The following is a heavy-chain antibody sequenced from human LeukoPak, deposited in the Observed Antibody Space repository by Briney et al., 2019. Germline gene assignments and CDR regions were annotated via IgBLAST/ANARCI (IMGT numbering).Heavy chain of an antibody. CDR3: ARSGSERYYFDY. V-gene: IGHV3-7*01. CDR1: GFTFSRYW. CDR2: IKQDGSEK. J-gene: IGHJ4*02. D-gene: IGHD1-26*01. Sequence: GGSLRLSCAASGFTFSRYWMSWVRQAPGKGLEWVANIKQDGSEKYYVDSVKGRFTISRDNAKNTLYLQMNSLRAEDTAVYYCARSGSERYYFDYWGQGTLVTVSS.